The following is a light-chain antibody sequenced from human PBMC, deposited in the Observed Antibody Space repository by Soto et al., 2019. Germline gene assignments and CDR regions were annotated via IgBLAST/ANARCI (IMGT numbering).Light chain of an antibody. Sequence: QSVLTQPPSVSGAPGQRVTISCTGISSNLGAGYDVHWYQQLPGAAPKLVIFGNRNRPSGVPERFSGSKSGNTASLTISGLQAEDEADYYCSSYTTTSTYWVFGGGTQLTVL. J-gene: IGLJ3*02. CDR2: GNR. CDR1: SSNLGAGYD. V-gene: IGLV1-40*01. CDR3: SSYTTTSTYWV.